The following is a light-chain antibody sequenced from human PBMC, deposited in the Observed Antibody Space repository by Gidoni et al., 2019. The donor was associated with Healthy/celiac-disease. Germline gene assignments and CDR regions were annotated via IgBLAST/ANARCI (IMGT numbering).Light chain of an antibody. CDR2: AAS. Sequence: DIQMTQSPSSLSASVGAGVTITCRASQSISSYLNWYRQKPGKAPKLLIYAASSLQSGVPSRFSGSGSGTDFTLTISSLQPEDFATYYCQQSYSTPITFGPGTKVDIK. J-gene: IGKJ3*01. V-gene: IGKV1-39*01. CDR3: QQSYSTPIT. CDR1: QSISSY.